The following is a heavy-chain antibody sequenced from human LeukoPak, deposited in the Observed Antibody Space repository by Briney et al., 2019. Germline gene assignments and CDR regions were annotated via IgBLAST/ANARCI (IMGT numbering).Heavy chain of an antibody. D-gene: IGHD3-22*01. CDR2: ISGSGGST. CDR1: GFTFSSYE. J-gene: IGHJ4*02. Sequence: GGSLRLSCAASGFTFSSYEMHWVRQAPGKGLEWVSDISGSGGSTYYADSVKGRFTISRDNSKNTLYLQMNSLRAEGTAVYYCAKEFNYYDGSGYRTNFDYWGQGTLVTVSS. CDR3: AKEFNYYDGSGYRTNFDY. V-gene: IGHV3-23*01.